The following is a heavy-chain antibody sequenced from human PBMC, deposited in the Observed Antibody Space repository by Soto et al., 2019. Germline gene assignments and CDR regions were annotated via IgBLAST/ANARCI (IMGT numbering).Heavy chain of an antibody. J-gene: IGHJ4*02. D-gene: IGHD3-22*01. Sequence: QVQLVESGGGVVQPGRSLRLSCAASGFTFSSYGMHWVRQAPGKGLEWVAVIWYDGSNKYYADSVKGRFTISRDNSNNMLYLQMNSLRAEDTAVYYCARSLLAYYYDSSGYYFPDYWGQGTLVTVSS. V-gene: IGHV3-33*01. CDR1: GFTFSSYG. CDR2: IWYDGSNK. CDR3: ARSLLAYYYDSSGYYFPDY.